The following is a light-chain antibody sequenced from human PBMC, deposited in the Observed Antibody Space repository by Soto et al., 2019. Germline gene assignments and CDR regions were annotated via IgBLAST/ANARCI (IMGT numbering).Light chain of an antibody. Sequence: QSVLTQPASVSGSPGQSITISCPGTSSDVGGYNYVSWYQQHPGKAPKLMIYDVTNRPSGVSNRFSGSKSGNTASLTISGLQAEDEADYYCSSYTSSSTPLVFGGGTKVTVL. CDR3: SSYTSSSTPLV. J-gene: IGLJ3*02. V-gene: IGLV2-14*01. CDR1: SSDVGGYNY. CDR2: DVT.